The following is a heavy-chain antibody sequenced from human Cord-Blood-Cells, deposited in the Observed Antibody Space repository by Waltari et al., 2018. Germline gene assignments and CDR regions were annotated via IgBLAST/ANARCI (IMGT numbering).Heavy chain of an antibody. J-gene: IGHJ4*02. CDR3: ARGRGYSSSSFDY. D-gene: IGHD6-6*01. Sequence: QVQLQQWGAGLLKPSETLSITCAVYGGSFSGYYWSWIRQPPGKGLEWIGEINHSGSTNYNPSLKSRVTISVDTSKNQFSLKLSSVTAADTAVYYCARGRGYSSSSFDYWGQGTLVTVSS. CDR2: INHSGST. V-gene: IGHV4-34*01. CDR1: GGSFSGYY.